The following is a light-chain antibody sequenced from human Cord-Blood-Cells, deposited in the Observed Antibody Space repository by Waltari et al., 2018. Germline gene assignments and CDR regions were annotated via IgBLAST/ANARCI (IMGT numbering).Light chain of an antibody. CDR1: QSVSSSY. CDR2: GAS. V-gene: IGKV3-20*01. J-gene: IGKJ4*01. Sequence: DIVLTQSPGPLSLSPGESATLSCRASQSVSSSYLAWYQQKPGQAPRLLIYGASSRATGIPDRFSGSGSGTDFTLTISRLEPEDFAVYYCQQYGSSPPLTFGGGTKVEIK. CDR3: QQYGSSPPLT.